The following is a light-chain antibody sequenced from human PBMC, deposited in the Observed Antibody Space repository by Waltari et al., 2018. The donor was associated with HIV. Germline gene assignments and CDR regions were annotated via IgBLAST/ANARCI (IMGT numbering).Light chain of an antibody. CDR2: WAS. CDR1: QNVLYSSNNKNY. CDR3: QQYHTFPLT. V-gene: IGKV4-1*01. J-gene: IGKJ4*01. Sequence: DFVMTQSPDSLAVSLGERATINCKYSQNVLYSSNNKNYLAWYQQKPGQPPKLLIYWASTRESGVPDRFSGGGSGTEFTLTISSLQAEDVAVYYCQQYHTFPLTFGGGTKVEIK.